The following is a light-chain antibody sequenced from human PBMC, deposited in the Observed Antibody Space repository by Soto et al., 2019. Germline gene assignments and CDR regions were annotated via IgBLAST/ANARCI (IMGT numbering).Light chain of an antibody. CDR3: QQYNTYST. J-gene: IGKJ5*01. V-gene: IGKV1-5*01. CDR1: QSISSW. Sequence: DIQMTQSPSTLSASVGDGVTITCRASQSISSWLAWYQQKPGKAPKLLIYDASSLKSGVPARFSGSGSGTEFTLTISSLQPDDFATYYCQQYNTYSTFGQGTRLEIK. CDR2: DAS.